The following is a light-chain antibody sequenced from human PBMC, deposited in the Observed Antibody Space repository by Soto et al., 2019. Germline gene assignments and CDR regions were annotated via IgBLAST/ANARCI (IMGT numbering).Light chain of an antibody. Sequence: ETVMTQSPATLSVSPGERVTLSCRASQSVSSKLAWYQQKPGQAPRLLIYDASTRATGIPGRYSGSGSGTEFTLTISSLQSEDSAVYYCRQYNDWPPGLTFGGGTKVEIK. V-gene: IGKV3-15*01. CDR3: RQYNDWPPGLT. J-gene: IGKJ4*01. CDR1: QSVSSK. CDR2: DAS.